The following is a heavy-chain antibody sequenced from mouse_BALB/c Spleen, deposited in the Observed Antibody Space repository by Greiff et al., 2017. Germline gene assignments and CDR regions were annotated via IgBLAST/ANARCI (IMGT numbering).Heavy chain of an antibody. Sequence: EVQLQESGGGLVKPGGSLKLSCAASGFTFSSYTMSWVRQTPEKRLEWVATISSGGSYTYYPDSVKGRFTITRDNAKNTLYLQMSSLKSEDTAMYYCTRVGSSNYLDYWGQGTTVTVSS. CDR1: GFTFSSYT. J-gene: IGHJ2*01. CDR2: ISSGGSYT. CDR3: TRVGSSNYLDY. V-gene: IGHV5-6-4*01. D-gene: IGHD1-1*01.